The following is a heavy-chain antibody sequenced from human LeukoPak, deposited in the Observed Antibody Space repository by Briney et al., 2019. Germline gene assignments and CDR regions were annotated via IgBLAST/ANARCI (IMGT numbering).Heavy chain of an antibody. J-gene: IGHJ4*02. D-gene: IGHD6-13*01. CDR1: GFTFSSYA. V-gene: IGHV3-23*01. CDR2: ISGSGGST. Sequence: GGSLRLSCAASGFTFSSYAMSWVRQAPGKGLEWVSAISGSGGSTCYADSVKGRFTISRDNSKNTLYLQMNSLRAEDMAVYYCAKTLGIAAAAPFDYWGQGTLVTVSS. CDR3: AKTLGIAAAAPFDY.